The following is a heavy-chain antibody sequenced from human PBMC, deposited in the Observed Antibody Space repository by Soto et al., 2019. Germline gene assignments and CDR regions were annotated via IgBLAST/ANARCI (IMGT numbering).Heavy chain of an antibody. CDR1: GFTFSSYA. V-gene: IGHV3-23*01. J-gene: IGHJ4*02. D-gene: IGHD1-26*01. CDR2: ISGSGGST. CDR3: ARRGSGSYYDY. Sequence: EVQLLESGGGLVQPGGSLRLSCAASGFTFSSYAMRWVRQAPVKGLEWVSAISGSGGSTYYADSVKGRFTISRDNSKNTLYLQMNSLRAGYTAVYYCARRGSGSYYDYWGQGTRVTVSS.